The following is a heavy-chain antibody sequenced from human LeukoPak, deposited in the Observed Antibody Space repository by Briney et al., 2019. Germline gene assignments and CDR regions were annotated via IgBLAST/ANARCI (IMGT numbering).Heavy chain of an antibody. D-gene: IGHD2-15*01. J-gene: IGHJ4*02. Sequence: GGSLRLSCVASGFSFSFYTMHWVRQAPGKGLEWVAVISYDGSNKYYADSVKGRFTISRDNSKNTLFLQMNSLRGEDTAVYYCARGEDIVVVVAAMSPFDYWGQGTLVTVSS. CDR3: ARGEDIVVVVAAMSPFDY. CDR2: ISYDGSNK. CDR1: GFSFSFYT. V-gene: IGHV3-30*04.